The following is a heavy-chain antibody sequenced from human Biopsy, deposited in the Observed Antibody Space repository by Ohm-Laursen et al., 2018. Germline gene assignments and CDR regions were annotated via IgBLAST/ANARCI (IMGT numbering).Heavy chain of an antibody. V-gene: IGHV4-61*01. CDR3: AREDYYTWFDP. J-gene: IGHJ5*02. Sequence: SETLSLTCTVSGGSINGGSYYWSWLRQPPGKGLEWIGYIYYSGNTHYNPSLKSRVTMSIDTPKNQFSLRLSSVTSADTAVYYCAREDYYTWFDPWGQGTLVTVSS. D-gene: IGHD2/OR15-2a*01. CDR1: GGSINGGSYY. CDR2: IYYSGNT.